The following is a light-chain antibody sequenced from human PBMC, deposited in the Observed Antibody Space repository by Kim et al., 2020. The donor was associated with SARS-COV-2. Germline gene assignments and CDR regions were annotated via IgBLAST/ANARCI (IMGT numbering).Light chain of an antibody. J-gene: IGKJ1*01. V-gene: IGKV1-27*01. CDR1: QDISNY. CDR2: AAS. CDR3: QKCDSAPWT. Sequence: SASVGDRGTITCRASQDISNYLAWFQLKPGKAPKLLIYAASALQPGVPSRFSGSGSGTDFTLTVTSLQPEDVATYYCQKCDSAPWTFGQGTKLEI.